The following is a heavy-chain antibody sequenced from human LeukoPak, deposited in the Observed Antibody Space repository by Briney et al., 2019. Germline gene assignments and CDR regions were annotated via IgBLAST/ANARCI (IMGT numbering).Heavy chain of an antibody. V-gene: IGHV4-34*01. CDR2: INHSGST. Sequence: PSETLSLTCTVSGGSISSYYWSWIRQPPGKGLEWIGEINHSGSTNYNPSLKSRVTISVDTSKNQFSLKLSSVTAADTAVYYCARFAVAGTSYWGQGTLVTVSS. J-gene: IGHJ4*02. D-gene: IGHD6-19*01. CDR1: GGSISSYY. CDR3: ARFAVAGTSY.